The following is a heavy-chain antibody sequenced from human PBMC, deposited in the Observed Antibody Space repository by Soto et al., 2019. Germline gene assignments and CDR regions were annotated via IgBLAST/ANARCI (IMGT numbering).Heavy chain of an antibody. CDR3: ARQIYDSDTGPNFQYYFDS. V-gene: IGHV5-10-1*01. Sequence: GESLKISCKGSGYSFAGYWITWVRQKPGKGPEWMGRIDPSDSQTYYSPSFRGHVTISVTKSITTVFLQWSSLRASDTAMYYCARQIYDSDTGPNFQYYFDSWGQGTPVTVSS. J-gene: IGHJ4*02. D-gene: IGHD3-22*01. CDR2: IDPSDSQT. CDR1: GYSFAGYW.